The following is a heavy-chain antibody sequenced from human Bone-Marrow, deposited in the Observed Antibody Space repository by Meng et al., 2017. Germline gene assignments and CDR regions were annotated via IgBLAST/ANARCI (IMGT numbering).Heavy chain of an antibody. CDR1: GYTFTGYY. CDR3: ATGVPIAAAGTRNLYYYYYGMDV. V-gene: IGHV1-24*01. CDR2: FDPEDGET. J-gene: IGHJ6*02. Sequence: ASVKVSCKASGYTFTGYYMHWVRQAPGKGLEWMGGFDPEDGETIYAQKFQGRVTMTEDTSTDTAYMELSSLRSEDTAVYYCATGVPIAAAGTRNLYYYYYGMDVWGQGNTVTVSS. D-gene: IGHD6-13*01.